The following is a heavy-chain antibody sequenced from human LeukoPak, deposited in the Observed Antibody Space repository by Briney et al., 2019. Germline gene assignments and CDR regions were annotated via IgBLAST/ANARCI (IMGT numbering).Heavy chain of an antibody. J-gene: IGHJ4*02. V-gene: IGHV3-53*01. Sequence: GGSLRLSCAASGFTFDDYGMSWVRQAPGKGLEWVSAIFSGGSTFYADSVTGRFTISRDNSKNTVYLEMNSLRAEDTAVYYCARDLKTSGWYGDFDYWGQGTLVTVSS. D-gene: IGHD6-19*01. CDR2: IFSGGST. CDR1: GFTFDDYG. CDR3: ARDLKTSGWYGDFDY.